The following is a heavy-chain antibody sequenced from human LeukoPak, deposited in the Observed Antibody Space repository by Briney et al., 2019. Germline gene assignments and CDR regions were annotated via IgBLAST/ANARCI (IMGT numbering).Heavy chain of an antibody. Sequence: GGSLRLSCAASGFTFSSCAMSWVRQAPGKGLDWFSAITDSSGDTYYADSLKGRFTISRDNSKNTLFLQMNSLRAEDTAVYYCVKGSSSSRPYYFDYWGQGTLVTVSS. CDR3: VKGSSSSRPYYFDY. D-gene: IGHD6-6*01. V-gene: IGHV3-23*01. CDR2: ITDSSGDT. CDR1: GFTFSSCA. J-gene: IGHJ4*02.